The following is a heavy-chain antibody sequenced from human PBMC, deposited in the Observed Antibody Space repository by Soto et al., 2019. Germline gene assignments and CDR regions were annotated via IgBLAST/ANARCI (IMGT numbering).Heavy chain of an antibody. V-gene: IGHV3-23*01. D-gene: IGHD3-22*01. CDR1: GFTFSSYA. CDR3: ITMIVVVIPYFDY. Sequence: HPGGSLRLSCAASGFTFSSYAMSWVRQAPGKGLEWVSAISGSGGSTYYADSVKGRFTISRDNSKNTLYLQMNSLRAEDTAVYYCITMIVVVIPYFDYWGQGTLVTVSS. J-gene: IGHJ4*02. CDR2: ISGSGGST.